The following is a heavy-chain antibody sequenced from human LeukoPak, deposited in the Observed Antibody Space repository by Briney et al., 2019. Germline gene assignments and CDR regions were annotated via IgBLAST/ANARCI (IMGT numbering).Heavy chain of an antibody. J-gene: IGHJ5*02. D-gene: IGHD2-2*01. Sequence: ASVKVSCKASGYTFTGYYMHWVRQAPGQGLEWMGWINPNSGGTNYAQKFQGRVTMTRDTSISTAYMELSGLRSDDTAVYYCARESMACSSTSCYYGGHWFDPWGQGTLVTVSS. V-gene: IGHV1-2*02. CDR1: GYTFTGYY. CDR3: ARESMACSSTSCYYGGHWFDP. CDR2: INPNSGGT.